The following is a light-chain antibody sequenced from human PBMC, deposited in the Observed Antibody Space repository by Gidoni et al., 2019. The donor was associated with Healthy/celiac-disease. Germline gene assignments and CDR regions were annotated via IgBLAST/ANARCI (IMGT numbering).Light chain of an antibody. V-gene: IGKV1-39*01. J-gene: IGKJ2*01. CDR3: RQSYSTPPYT. CDR2: SAA. CDR1: QTISSY. Sequence: DTKMTQSPSSLSASVGDRVTITCRASQTISSYLTWYQQKPGKAPKLLLYSAATFQRGVPPRCSGSGAGTDVILTISSLQPAEFATYYCRQSYSTPPYTFGQGTKLEIK.